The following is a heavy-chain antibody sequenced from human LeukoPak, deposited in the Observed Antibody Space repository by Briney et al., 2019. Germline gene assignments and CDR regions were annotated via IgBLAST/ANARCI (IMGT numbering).Heavy chain of an antibody. V-gene: IGHV4-59*01. D-gene: IGHD5-24*01. CDR1: GGSISSYS. CDR3: ASARWDY. J-gene: IGHJ4*02. Sequence: PSETLSLTCTVSGGSISSYSCSWIRQPPGKGLEWIGFIYYSGSTNYNPSLKSRVTISVDTSTNQLSLKLSSVTAADTAVYYCASARWDYWGQGTLVTVSS. CDR2: IYYSGST.